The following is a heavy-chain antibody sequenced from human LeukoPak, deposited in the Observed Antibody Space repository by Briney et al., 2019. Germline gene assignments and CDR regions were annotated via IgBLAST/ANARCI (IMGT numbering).Heavy chain of an antibody. CDR1: GVIFSNAW. Sequence: PGGSLRLSCAVSGVIFSNAWMNWVRQAPGKGLEWVGRIKSKPDGETTDYAAPVKDRFTISRDDLRNILYLHMSSLKTEDTAVYYCTTVDGDSGPPFEYWAQGTLVTVSS. CDR2: IKSKPDGETT. CDR3: TTVDGDSGPPFEY. D-gene: IGHD4-17*01. V-gene: IGHV3-15*07. J-gene: IGHJ4*02.